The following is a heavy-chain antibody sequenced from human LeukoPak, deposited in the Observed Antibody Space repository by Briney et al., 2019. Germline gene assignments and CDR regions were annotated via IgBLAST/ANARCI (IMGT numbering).Heavy chain of an antibody. CDR2: ISSSSSYI. Sequence: HGGSLRLSCAASGFTFSSYSMNWVRQAPGKGLEWVSSISSSSSYIYYADSVKGRFTISRDNAKNSLYLQMNSLRAEDTAVYYCARRRSVTAVDYWGQGTLVTVSS. V-gene: IGHV3-21*01. CDR1: GFTFSSYS. D-gene: IGHD2-21*02. CDR3: ARRRSVTAVDY. J-gene: IGHJ4*02.